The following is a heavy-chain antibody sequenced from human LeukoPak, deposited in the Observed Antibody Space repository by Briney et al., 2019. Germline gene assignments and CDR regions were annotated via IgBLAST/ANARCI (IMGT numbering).Heavy chain of an antibody. CDR2: ISSNGGST. D-gene: IGHD3-3*01. V-gene: IGHV3-64*01. J-gene: IGHJ5*02. CDR3: ARDLGDFWSGYYGSYNWFDP. Sequence: GGSLRLSCAASGFTFSSYAMHWVRQAPGKGLECVSAISSNGGSTYYANSVKGRFTMSRDNSKNTLYLQMGSLRAEDMAVYYCARDLGDFWSGYYGSYNWFDPWGQGTLVTVSS. CDR1: GFTFSSYA.